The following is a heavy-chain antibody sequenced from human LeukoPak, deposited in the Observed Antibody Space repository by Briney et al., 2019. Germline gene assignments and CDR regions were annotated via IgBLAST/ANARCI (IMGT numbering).Heavy chain of an antibody. CDR3: AKVPPSITAAGNWLDP. D-gene: IGHD6-13*01. CDR2: INPDTGGT. CDR1: GYTFTGYY. V-gene: IGHV1-2*06. Sequence: SVKVSCKASGYTFTGYYIHWVRQAPGQGLEWMGRINPDTGGTDYAQKFQGRITMTRDTSITTAYMELSRLTSDDTAMYYCAKVPPSITAAGNWLDPWGQGALVTVSS. J-gene: IGHJ5*02.